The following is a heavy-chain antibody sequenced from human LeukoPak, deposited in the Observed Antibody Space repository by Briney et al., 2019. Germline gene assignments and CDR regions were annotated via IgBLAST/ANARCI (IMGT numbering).Heavy chain of an antibody. Sequence: GGSLRLSCAASGFTFSSYAMSWVRQAPGKGPEWVSAISGSGGSAYYADSVKGRFTISRDNSKNTLYLQMNNLRAEDTAVYYCAKDRRYSSGWYHYFDYWGQGSLVTVSS. D-gene: IGHD6-19*01. J-gene: IGHJ4*02. CDR1: GFTFSSYA. V-gene: IGHV3-23*01. CDR2: ISGSGGSA. CDR3: AKDRRYSSGWYHYFDY.